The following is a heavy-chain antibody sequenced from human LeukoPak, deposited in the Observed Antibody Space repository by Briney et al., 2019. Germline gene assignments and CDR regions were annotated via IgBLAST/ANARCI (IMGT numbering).Heavy chain of an antibody. CDR2: IYYSGST. J-gene: IGHJ5*02. V-gene: IGHV4-59*12. CDR1: GGSISSYY. CDR3: AREVLWFGELLPKYNWFDP. Sequence: KPSETLSLTCTVSGGSISSYYWSWIRQPPGKGLEWIGYIYYSGSTNYNPSLKSRVTMSVDTSKNQFSLKLSSVTAADTAVYYCAREVLWFGELLPKYNWFDPWGQGTLVTVSS. D-gene: IGHD3-10*01.